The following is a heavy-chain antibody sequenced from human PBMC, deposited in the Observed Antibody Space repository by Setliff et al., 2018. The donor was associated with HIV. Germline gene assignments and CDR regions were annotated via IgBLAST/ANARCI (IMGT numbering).Heavy chain of an antibody. V-gene: IGHV1-18*01. CDR1: GYTFTTYG. Sequence: ASVKVSCKASGYTFTTYGISWVRQAPGHGLEWMGWISPNFGHTNYAQNFLGRVTMTIDTSTSRAYMELRSLRPDDTAMYFCARLGSGWSDSYYYAMDIWGQGTTVTVSS. J-gene: IGHJ6*02. CDR3: ARLGSGWSDSYYYAMDI. D-gene: IGHD6-19*01. CDR2: ISPNFGHT.